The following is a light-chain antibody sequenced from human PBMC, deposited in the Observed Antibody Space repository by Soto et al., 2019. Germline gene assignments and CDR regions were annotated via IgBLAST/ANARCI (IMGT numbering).Light chain of an antibody. CDR2: NYN. Sequence: QAVVTQPPSASGTPGQRVTISCSGSTSNIGSNPVNWYQQLPGTAPKLLIYNYNERPSGVPDRISVSKSGTSASLAISGLQSEDEADYYCAAWDESLNGVVFGGGTQLTVL. CDR3: AAWDESLNGVV. CDR1: TSNIGSNP. V-gene: IGLV1-44*01. J-gene: IGLJ2*01.